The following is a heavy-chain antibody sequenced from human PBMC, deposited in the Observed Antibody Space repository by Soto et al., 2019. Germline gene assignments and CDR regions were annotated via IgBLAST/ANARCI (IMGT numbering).Heavy chain of an antibody. CDR1: GFSISRYA. D-gene: IGHD3-22*01. J-gene: IGHJ3*01. CDR3: AKHVTPTMITVRHRDAFDV. Sequence: GGSLRLSCVVSGFSISRYALSWVRRAPGKGLDWVSVVSGSGESTYYADSVKGRISVSRDNSKNTMYLQMTSLRVEDTALYYCAKHVTPTMITVRHRDAFDVWGRGTMVTVSS. V-gene: IGHV3-23*01. CDR2: VSGSGEST.